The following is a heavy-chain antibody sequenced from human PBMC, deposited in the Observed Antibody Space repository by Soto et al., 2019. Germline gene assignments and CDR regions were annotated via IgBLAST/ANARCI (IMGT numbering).Heavy chain of an antibody. CDR3: ARGGDYHGYDI. CDR2: IDSDGSSA. J-gene: IGHJ3*02. D-gene: IGHD2-21*02. CDR1: GFTFSRYW. Sequence: EVQLVESGGGLVQPGGSLRLSCAASGFTFSRYWIHWVRQAPGKGLVWVSRIDSDGSSAIYADSVKGGFTISRDNAKNTLYLQMNSLRAEDTAVYYCARGGDYHGYDIWGQGTMDTVSS. V-gene: IGHV3-74*01.